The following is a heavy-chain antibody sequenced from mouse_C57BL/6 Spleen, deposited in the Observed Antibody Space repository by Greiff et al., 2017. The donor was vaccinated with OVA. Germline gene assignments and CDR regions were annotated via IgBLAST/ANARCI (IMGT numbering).Heavy chain of an antibody. CDR2: IRLKSDNYAT. D-gene: IGHD3-2*02. Sequence: EVQVVESGGGLVQPGGSMKLSCVASGFTFSNYWMNWVRQSPEKGLEWVAQIRLKSDNYATHYAESVKGRFTISRDDSKSSVYLQMNNLRAEDTGIYYCTDSSGYVHYAMDYWGQGTSVTVSS. V-gene: IGHV6-3*01. CDR3: TDSSGYVHYAMDY. J-gene: IGHJ4*01. CDR1: GFTFSNYW.